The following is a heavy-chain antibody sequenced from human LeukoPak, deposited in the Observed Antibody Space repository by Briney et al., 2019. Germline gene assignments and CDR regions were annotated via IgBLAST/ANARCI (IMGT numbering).Heavy chain of an antibody. CDR2: IKQDGSEK. V-gene: IGHV3-7*01. CDR3: ARDAWGSYRHAHFDY. D-gene: IGHD3-16*02. J-gene: IGHJ4*02. CDR1: GFTFSSFC. Sequence: QPGGSLRLPCAASGFTFSSFCMTWVRQAPGKGLEWVANIKQDGSEKYYVDSVKGRFTISRDNAKNSLYLQMNSLRAEDTAVYYCARDAWGSYRHAHFDYWGQGTLVTVSS.